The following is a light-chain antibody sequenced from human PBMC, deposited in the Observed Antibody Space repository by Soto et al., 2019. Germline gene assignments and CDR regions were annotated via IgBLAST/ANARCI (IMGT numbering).Light chain of an antibody. V-gene: IGKV3-11*01. Sequence: EIVLTXSXATLSLSPGERATLSCXASQSVXSXXXWYQQKPGQAPRLLIYDASNRATGIPARFSGSGSGTDFTLTISSLEPXDFXVYYCXXXXXWPHTWTFGQGTKVEIK. CDR2: DAS. J-gene: IGKJ1*01. CDR1: QSVXSX. CDR3: XXXXXWPHTWT.